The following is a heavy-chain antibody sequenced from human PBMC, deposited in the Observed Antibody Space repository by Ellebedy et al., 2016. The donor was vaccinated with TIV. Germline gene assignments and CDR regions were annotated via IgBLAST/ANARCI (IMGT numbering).Heavy chain of an antibody. CDR1: GFTFRNFA. CDR3: AKLDSSGYYYGRFDY. D-gene: IGHD3-22*01. J-gene: IGHJ4*02. V-gene: IGHV3-23*01. Sequence: GGSLRLSCAASGFTFRNFAMTWVRQAPGRGLEWVSSISSSGVSTDYADSVRGRVTISRDNSKNTLYLQMNSLRADDTALYYCAKLDSSGYYYGRFDYWGQGTLVTASS. CDR2: ISSSGVST.